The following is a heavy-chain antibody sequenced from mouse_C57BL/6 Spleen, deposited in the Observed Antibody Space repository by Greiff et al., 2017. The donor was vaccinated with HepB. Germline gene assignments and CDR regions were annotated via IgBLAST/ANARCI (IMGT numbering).Heavy chain of an antibody. CDR2: INPNNGGT. Sequence: EVQLQQSGPELVKPGASVKISCKASGYTFTDYYMNWVKQSHGKSLEWIGDINPNNGGTSYNQKFKGKATLTVDKSSSTAYMELRSLTSEDSAVYYCARRKLLMDYWGQGTSVTVSS. CDR3: ARRKLLMDY. CDR1: GYTFTDYY. V-gene: IGHV1-26*01. J-gene: IGHJ4*01.